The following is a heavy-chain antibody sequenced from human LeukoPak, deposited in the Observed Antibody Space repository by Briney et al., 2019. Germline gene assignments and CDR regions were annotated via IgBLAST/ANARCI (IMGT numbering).Heavy chain of an antibody. CDR3: AREIVVVGPDAFDI. Sequence: GGSLRLSCAASGFTFSSYAMTWVRQAPGKGLEWVSVIYSGGSTYYADSVKGRFTISRDNSKNTLYLQMNSLRAEDTAVYYCAREIVVVGPDAFDIWGQGTMVTVSS. V-gene: IGHV3-66*01. CDR2: IYSGGST. CDR1: GFTFSSYA. J-gene: IGHJ3*02. D-gene: IGHD2-15*01.